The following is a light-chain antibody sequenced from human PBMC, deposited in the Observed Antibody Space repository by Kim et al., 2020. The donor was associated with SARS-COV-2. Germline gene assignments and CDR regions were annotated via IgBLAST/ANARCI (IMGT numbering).Light chain of an antibody. V-gene: IGLV3-1*01. J-gene: IGLJ2*01. CDR3: QAWDSNTVV. CDR1: KLGNNN. CDR2: QNT. Sequence: VSPDKTGTITCSGDKLGNNNVCWNHKKAGQSPGLVINQNTKRPSGIPERFSGSNSGNTATLTIGGTQPIDEADYYCQAWDSNTVVFGGGTQLTVL.